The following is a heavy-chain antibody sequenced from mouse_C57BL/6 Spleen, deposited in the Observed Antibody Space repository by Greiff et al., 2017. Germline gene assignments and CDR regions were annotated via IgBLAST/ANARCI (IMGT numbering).Heavy chain of an antibody. CDR1: GFTFSDYG. CDR3: ARSYYGYDEGDYYAMDY. J-gene: IGHJ4*01. V-gene: IGHV5-17*01. D-gene: IGHD2-9*01. Sequence: EVQLQESGGGLVKPGGSLKLSCAASGFTFSDYGMHWVRQAPEKGLEWVAYISSGSSTIYYADTVKGRFTISRDNAKNTLFLQMTSLRSEDTAMYYCARSYYGYDEGDYYAMDYWGQGTSVTVSS. CDR2: ISSGSSTI.